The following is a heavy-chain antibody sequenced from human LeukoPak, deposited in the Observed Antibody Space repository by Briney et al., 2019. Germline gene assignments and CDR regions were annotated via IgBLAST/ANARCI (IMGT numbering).Heavy chain of an antibody. V-gene: IGHV4-59*01. CDR2: IYYSGST. J-gene: IGHJ6*03. D-gene: IGHD1-26*01. CDR1: GGSISSYS. CDR3: ARQVGATIVDYYYYYMDV. Sequence: SETLSLTCTVFGGSISSYSWSWIRQPPGKGLEWIGYIYYSGSTNYNPSLKSRVTISVDTSKNQFSLKLSSVTAADTAVYYCARQVGATIVDYYYYYMDVWGKGTTVTVSS.